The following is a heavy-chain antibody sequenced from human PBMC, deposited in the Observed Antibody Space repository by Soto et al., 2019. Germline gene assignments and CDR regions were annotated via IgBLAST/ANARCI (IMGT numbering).Heavy chain of an antibody. CDR3: ARDRPGVGATLVY. Sequence: QVQLVQSGAEVKKPWSSVKVSCKASGGTFSSYTISWVRQAPGQGLEWMGRIIPILGIANYAQKFQGRVTSTADKSTSTAYRELSSLRSEDTAVYYCARDRPGVGATLVYWGQGTLVTVSS. J-gene: IGHJ4*02. CDR1: GGTFSSYT. CDR2: IIPILGIA. D-gene: IGHD1-26*01. V-gene: IGHV1-69*08.